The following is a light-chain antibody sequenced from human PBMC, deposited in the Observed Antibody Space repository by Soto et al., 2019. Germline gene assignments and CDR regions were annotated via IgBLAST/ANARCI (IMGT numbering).Light chain of an antibody. CDR3: TSYAGRNNLV. CDR2: EVS. Sequence: QSVLTQPPSASGSPGQSVTISCTGTSSDVGGYNFVSWYQQHPGTAPKLMIYEVSKRSSGLADRFAGSKSGNTASLTVSGLQDEDEDDYCSTSYAGRNNLVFGRGTKLTVL. CDR1: SSDVGGYNF. J-gene: IGLJ2*01. V-gene: IGLV2-8*01.